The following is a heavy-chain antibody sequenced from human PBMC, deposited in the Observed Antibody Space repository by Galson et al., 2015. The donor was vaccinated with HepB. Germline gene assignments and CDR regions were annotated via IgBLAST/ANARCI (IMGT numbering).Heavy chain of an antibody. CDR2: IIPIFGTA. V-gene: IGHV1-69*06. D-gene: IGHD1-26*01. CDR3: ARTPSGGSYSRYDY. CDR1: GGTFSSYA. Sequence: SVKVSCKASGGTFSSYAISWVRQAPGQGLEWMGGIIPIFGTANYAQKFQGRVTITADKSTSTAYMELSSLRSEDTAVYYCARTPSGGSYSRYDYWGQGTLVTVSS. J-gene: IGHJ4*02.